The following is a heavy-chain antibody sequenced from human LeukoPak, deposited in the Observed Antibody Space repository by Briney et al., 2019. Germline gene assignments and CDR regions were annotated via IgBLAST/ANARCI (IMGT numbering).Heavy chain of an antibody. CDR1: GFTFSSYG. D-gene: IGHD3-3*01. J-gene: IGHJ4*02. Sequence: PGGSLRLSCAASGFTFSSYGMHWVRQAPGKGLEWVAFIRYDGNNKYYTNSVKDRFTISRDNSKNTLYLQMNSLRAEDTAVYYCAKFSWTSDITISDYWGQGTLVTVSS. V-gene: IGHV3-30*02. CDR3: AKFSWTSDITISDY. CDR2: IRYDGNNK.